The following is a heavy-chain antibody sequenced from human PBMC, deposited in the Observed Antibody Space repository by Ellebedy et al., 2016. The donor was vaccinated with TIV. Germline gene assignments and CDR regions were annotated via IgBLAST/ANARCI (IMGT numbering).Heavy chain of an antibody. CDR3: ARNLVAAASGAFDT. D-gene: IGHD2-2*01. Sequence: SETLSLTXTVSGGSISSYYWSWIRQPPGKGLEWIGYIYYSGGTNYNPSLKSRVTISVDTSKNQFSLKLSSVTAADTSVYYCARNLVAAASGAFDTWGQGALVTVSS. J-gene: IGHJ3*02. CDR1: GGSISSYY. CDR2: IYYSGGT. V-gene: IGHV4-59*01.